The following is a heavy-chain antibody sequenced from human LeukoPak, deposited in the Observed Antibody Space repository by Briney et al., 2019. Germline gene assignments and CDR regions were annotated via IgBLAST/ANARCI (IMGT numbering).Heavy chain of an antibody. CDR3: ARSRYNWNDALDYFDY. CDR2: ISSNGGST. CDR1: GFTFSSYA. Sequence: GGSLRLSCAASGFTFSSYAMHWVRQAPGKGLEYVSAISSNGGSTYYANSVKGRFTISRDNSKNTLYLQMGSLRAEDMAVYYCARSRYNWNDALDYFDYWGQGTLVTASS. J-gene: IGHJ4*02. V-gene: IGHV3-64*01. D-gene: IGHD1-20*01.